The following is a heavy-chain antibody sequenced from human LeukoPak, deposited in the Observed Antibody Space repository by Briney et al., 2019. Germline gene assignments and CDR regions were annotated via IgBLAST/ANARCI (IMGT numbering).Heavy chain of an antibody. CDR1: GFTFSSFG. V-gene: IGHV3-48*02. Sequence: GGSLRLSCAASGFTFSSFGMNWVRQAPGKGLEWVSYISYSGSLTDHADSVKGRFTISRDNAKNSLCLQLNSLRDEDTAVYFCAKVIRGGYGMDVWGQGTTVTVSS. J-gene: IGHJ6*02. D-gene: IGHD3-10*01. CDR3: AKVIRGGYGMDV. CDR2: ISYSGSLT.